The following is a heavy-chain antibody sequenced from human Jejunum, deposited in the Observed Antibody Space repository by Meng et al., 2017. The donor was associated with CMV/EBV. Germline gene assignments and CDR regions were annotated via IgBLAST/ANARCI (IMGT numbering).Heavy chain of an antibody. CDR3: AKPLSPYVFWSGTDY. D-gene: IGHD3-3*01. V-gene: IGHV3-9*01. CDR2: ISWNSGTI. J-gene: IGHJ4*02. Sequence: TVDDYAMHGVRQAPGKGLEWVSGISWNSGTIDYADSVKGRFTISRDNAKNSLYLQMNSLRVEDTAFYYCAKPLSPYVFWSGTDYWGQGTLVTVSS. CDR1: TVDDYA.